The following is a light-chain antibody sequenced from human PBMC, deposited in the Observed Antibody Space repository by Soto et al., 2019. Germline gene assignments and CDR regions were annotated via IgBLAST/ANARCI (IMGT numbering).Light chain of an antibody. CDR3: LLHYGGNQNVV. CDR2: STT. CDR1: TGAVTSGDF. V-gene: IGLV7-43*01. J-gene: IGLJ2*01. Sequence: QAVVTQEPSLAVSPGGTVTLTCASSTGAVTSGDFPSWLQQRPGQAPRSLIYSTTKKHSWTPARFSGSLLGGKAALTLSGVQPEDEAEYYCLLHYGGNQNVVFGGGTKLTVL.